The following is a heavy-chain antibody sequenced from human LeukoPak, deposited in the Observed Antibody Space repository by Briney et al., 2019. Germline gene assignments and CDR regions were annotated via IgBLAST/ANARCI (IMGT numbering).Heavy chain of an antibody. D-gene: IGHD3-3*01. CDR2: INRAGSST. CDR3: AKGGGRIWSGYYAYYFDY. J-gene: IGHJ4*02. CDR1: GFTLSSYW. Sequence: GGSLRLSCAASGFTLSSYWMHWVRQAPGKGLVWVSRINRAGSSTSYADPVRGRFTISRDNAKNTLYLQMNSLRAEDTALYYCAKGGGRIWSGYYAYYFDYWGQGTLVTVSS. V-gene: IGHV3-74*01.